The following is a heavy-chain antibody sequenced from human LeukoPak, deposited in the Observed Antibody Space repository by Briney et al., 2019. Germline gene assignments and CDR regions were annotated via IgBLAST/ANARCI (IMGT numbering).Heavy chain of an antibody. Sequence: PSETLSLTRTVSGGSISIGSYYWSWIRQPAGKGLEWIGRIYTSGSTNYNPSLKSRVTISVDTSKNQFSLKLSSVTAADTAVYYCASETYYDFWSGLQAYYYYYMDVWGKGTTVTVSS. D-gene: IGHD3-3*01. CDR1: GGSISIGSYY. CDR2: IYTSGST. CDR3: ASETYYDFWSGLQAYYYYYMDV. J-gene: IGHJ6*03. V-gene: IGHV4-61*02.